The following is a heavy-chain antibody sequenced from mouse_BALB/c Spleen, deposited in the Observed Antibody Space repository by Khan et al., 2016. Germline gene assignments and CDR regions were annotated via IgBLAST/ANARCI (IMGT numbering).Heavy chain of an antibody. Sequence: EVQLVESGGGLVQPKGSLKLSCAASGFTFNTYAMDWVRQAPGKGLEWVARIRTKSNNLSTYYADSVKDRLPISRDDSQSMLYLQMNNLKTEDTAMYYCVRQNLRWYFDVWGAGTTVTVSS. J-gene: IGHJ1*01. CDR2: IRTKSNNLST. CDR3: VRQNLRWYFDV. D-gene: IGHD1-1*01. V-gene: IGHV10-1*02. CDR1: GFTFNTYA.